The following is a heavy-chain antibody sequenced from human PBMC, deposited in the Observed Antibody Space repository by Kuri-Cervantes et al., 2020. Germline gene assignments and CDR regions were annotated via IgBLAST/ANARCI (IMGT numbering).Heavy chain of an antibody. J-gene: IGHJ4*02. V-gene: IGHV3-11*01. CDR3: AKDKAIRRIAVAGYFDY. D-gene: IGHD6-19*01. CDR2: ISSSGSTI. CDR1: GFTFSDYY. Sequence: GESLKISCAASGFTFSDYYMSWIRQAPGKGLEWVPCISSSGSTIYYADSVKGRFTISRDNAKNSLYLQMNSLRAEDTAVYYCAKDKAIRRIAVAGYFDYWGQGTLVTVSS.